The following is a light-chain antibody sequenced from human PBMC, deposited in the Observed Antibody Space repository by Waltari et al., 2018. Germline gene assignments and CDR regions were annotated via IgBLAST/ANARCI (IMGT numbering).Light chain of an antibody. CDR1: QSVRTN. J-gene: IGKJ3*01. V-gene: IGKV3-15*01. Sequence: EIVMTQSPATLSVSPGARATLSCRASQSVRTNLAWFQQKPGQPPRLLISGASTRATGIPARFSGSGSGTEFTLTITGLQSEDFAVYYCHEYEYWPPGTFGPGTKVEIK. CDR3: HEYEYWPPGT. CDR2: GAS.